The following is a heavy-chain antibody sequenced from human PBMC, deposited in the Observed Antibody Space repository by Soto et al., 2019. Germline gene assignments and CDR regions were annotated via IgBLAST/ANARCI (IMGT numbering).Heavy chain of an antibody. CDR1: GFIFSSSW. D-gene: IGHD3-3*01. J-gene: IGHJ6*02. CDR2: IKPDGSEV. Sequence: EVQLVESGGGLVLPGGSPRLSCAASGFIFSSSWMTWVRQAPGKGLEWVAKIKPDGSEVYYADSVKGRFTISRDNPRNSLYLQMSSLRAEDTAMYYCARESLLKSIPIYGYYYYAMDVWGQGTTVIVSS. V-gene: IGHV3-7*03. CDR3: ARESLLKSIPIYGYYYYAMDV.